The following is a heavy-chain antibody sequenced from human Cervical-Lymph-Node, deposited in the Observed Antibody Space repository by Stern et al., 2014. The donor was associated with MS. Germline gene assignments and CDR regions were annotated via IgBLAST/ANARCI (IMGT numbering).Heavy chain of an antibody. J-gene: IGHJ4*01. CDR3: ARVRPGGAMFDY. CDR1: GASISSYY. CDR2: IYYNGHT. D-gene: IGHD3-10*01. V-gene: IGHV4-59*01. Sequence: QVQLQESGPGLVKPSETLSLTCTVSGASISSYYWSWIRQPPEKGLEWVAYIYYNGHTNSNPSLKSRVTISMDTSKNQLSLKLSSMTAADTAVYYCARVRPGGAMFDYWGHGTLVTVSS.